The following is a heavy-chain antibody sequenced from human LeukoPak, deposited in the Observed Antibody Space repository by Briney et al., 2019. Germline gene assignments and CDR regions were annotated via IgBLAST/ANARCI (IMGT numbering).Heavy chain of an antibody. Sequence: GGSLRLSYAASGFTFNTYAMHWVRQAPGKGLEWVALISYGGKTTFYADSVKGRFTVSRDNSKNTLYLQMNSLRTEDTALYFCAKGQQWPSFEDFWGQGTLVTVSS. CDR3: AKGQQWPSFEDF. CDR2: ISYGGKTT. D-gene: IGHD6-19*01. J-gene: IGHJ4*02. CDR1: GFTFNTYA. V-gene: IGHV3-30*18.